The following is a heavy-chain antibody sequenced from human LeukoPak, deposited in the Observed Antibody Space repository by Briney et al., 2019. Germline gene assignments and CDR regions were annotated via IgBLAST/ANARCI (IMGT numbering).Heavy chain of an antibody. J-gene: IGHJ3*02. CDR1: GGSISSYY. D-gene: IGHD6-19*01. V-gene: IGHV4-59*08. CDR2: IYYSGST. Sequence: SETLSLTCTVSGGSISSYYWSWIRQPPGKGLEWIGYIYYSGSTNYNPSLKSRVTISVDTSKNQFSLKLSSVTAADTAVYYCARQMGGTLHAFDIWGQGTMVTVSS. CDR3: ARQMGGTLHAFDI.